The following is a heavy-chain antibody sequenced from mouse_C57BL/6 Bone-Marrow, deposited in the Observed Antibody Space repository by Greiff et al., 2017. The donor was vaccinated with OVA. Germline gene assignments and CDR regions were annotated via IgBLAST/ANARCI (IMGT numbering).Heavy chain of an antibody. CDR3: ARSGLEGDY. J-gene: IGHJ4*01. D-gene: IGHD2-4*01. CDR1: GFTFTDYY. Sequence: EVKVEESGGGLVQPGGSLSLSCAASGFTFTDYYMSWVRQPPGKALEWLGFIRNKANGYTTEYSASVKGRFTISRDNSQSILYLQMNALRAEDSATYYCARSGLEGDYWGQGTSVTVSS. V-gene: IGHV7-3*01. CDR2: IRNKANGYTT.